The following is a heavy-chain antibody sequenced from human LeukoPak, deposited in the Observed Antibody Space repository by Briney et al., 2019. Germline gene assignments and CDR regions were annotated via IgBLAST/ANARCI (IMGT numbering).Heavy chain of an antibody. J-gene: IGHJ4*02. CDR2: IKQDGSEK. D-gene: IGHD4-17*01. Sequence: GGSLRLSCATSGFTFSHYGMHWVRQAPGKGLEWVANIKQDGSEKYYVDSVKGRFTISRDNAKNSLYLQMNSLRAEDTAVYYCARDDTVTTRVGFIDWGQGTLVTVSS. CDR3: ARDDTVTTRVGFID. V-gene: IGHV3-7*01. CDR1: GFTFSHYG.